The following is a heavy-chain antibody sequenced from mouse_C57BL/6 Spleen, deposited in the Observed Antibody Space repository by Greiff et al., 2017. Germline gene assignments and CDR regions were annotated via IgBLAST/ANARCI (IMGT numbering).Heavy chain of an antibody. J-gene: IGHJ4*01. Sequence: DVMLVESGGGLVKPGGSLKLSCAASGFTFSDYGMHWVRQAPEKGLEWVAYISSGSSTIYYADTVKGRFTISRDNAKNTLFLQMTSLRSEDTAMYYCAREEAYYYAMDYWGQGTSVTVSS. CDR2: ISSGSSTI. V-gene: IGHV5-17*01. D-gene: IGHD3-2*02. CDR1: GFTFSDYG. CDR3: AREEAYYYAMDY.